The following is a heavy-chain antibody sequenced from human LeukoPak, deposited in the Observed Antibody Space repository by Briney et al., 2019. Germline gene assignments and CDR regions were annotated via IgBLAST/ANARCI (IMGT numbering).Heavy chain of an antibody. V-gene: IGHV4-59*08. CDR3: ARHYYDSSGYYLIDY. D-gene: IGHD3-22*01. CDR2: IYYSGST. CDR1: GGSISSYY. J-gene: IGHJ4*02. Sequence: SETLSLTCTVSGGSISSYYWSWIRQPPGEGLEWIGYIYYSGSTNYNPSLKSRVTISVDTSKNQFSLKLSSVTAADTAVYYCARHYYDSSGYYLIDYWGQGTLVTVSS.